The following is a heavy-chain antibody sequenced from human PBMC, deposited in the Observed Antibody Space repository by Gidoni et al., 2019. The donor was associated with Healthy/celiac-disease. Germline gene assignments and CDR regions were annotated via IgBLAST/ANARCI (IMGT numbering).Heavy chain of an antibody. CDR1: GGSISSSSYY. V-gene: IGHV4-39*01. J-gene: IGHJ5*02. Sequence: QLQLQESGPGLVKPSETLSLTCTVSGGSISSSSYYWGWIRQPPGKGLVWIGSIYYSGSTYYHPSLKSRVTISVDTSKNQFSLKLSSVTAADTAVYYCAREGYSSGWPNWFDPWGQGTLVTVSS. D-gene: IGHD6-19*01. CDR3: AREGYSSGWPNWFDP. CDR2: IYYSGST.